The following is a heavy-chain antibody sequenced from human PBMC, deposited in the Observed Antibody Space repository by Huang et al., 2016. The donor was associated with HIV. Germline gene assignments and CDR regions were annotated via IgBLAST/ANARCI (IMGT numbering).Heavy chain of an antibody. Sequence: QVQMMQSGAEVKKPGASVKVSCKASGYSFIGYYIHWVRQAPGPGLEWMGWIRPNSGRANNEQKCQGRVTVTSDAAVTTADVVLERQTSDDTAEYYSAKARGESTSRYLAPLEYWGQGSLVTVSS. V-gene: IGHV1-2*02. CDR1: GYSFIGYY. D-gene: IGHD6-13*01. CDR2: IRPNSGRA. J-gene: IGHJ4*02. CDR3: AKARGESTSRYLAPLEY.